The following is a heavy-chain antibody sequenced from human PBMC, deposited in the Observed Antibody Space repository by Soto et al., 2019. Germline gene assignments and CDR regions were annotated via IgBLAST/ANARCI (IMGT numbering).Heavy chain of an antibody. Sequence: GSLRLSCAASGFTFSSYAMSWVRQAPGKGREWVSAISGSGGSTYYADSVKGPFTISRDNSKNTLYLQMNSLSVEDTAVYYCAKARASGYSSGWYYFGYWGQGTLVTVSS. CDR1: GFTFSSYA. CDR3: AKARASGYSSGWYYFGY. J-gene: IGHJ4*02. CDR2: ISGSGGST. D-gene: IGHD6-19*01. V-gene: IGHV3-23*01.